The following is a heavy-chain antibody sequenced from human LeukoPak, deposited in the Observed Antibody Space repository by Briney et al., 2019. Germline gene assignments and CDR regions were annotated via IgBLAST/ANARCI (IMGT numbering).Heavy chain of an antibody. D-gene: IGHD1-26*01. CDR3: AKAPYMGSAFDI. V-gene: IGHV3-9*03. J-gene: IGHJ3*02. CDR2: ISWNSGSI. Sequence: PGGSLSSPWAASGFTLVVYPMPGSGQAPGKGLGGVSGISWNSGSIGYADSVKGRFTISRDNAKNSLYLQMNSLRAEDMALYYCAKAPYMGSAFDIWGQGTMVTVSS. CDR1: GFTLVVYP.